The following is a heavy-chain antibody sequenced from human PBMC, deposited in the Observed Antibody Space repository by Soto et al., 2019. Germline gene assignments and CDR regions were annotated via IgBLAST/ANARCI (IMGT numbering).Heavy chain of an antibody. V-gene: IGHV1-69*13. D-gene: IGHD3-16*02. Sequence: SVKVSCKVSGGVFRRYAISWVRQAPGQGLEWLGGIVPIFGTTNYAQKFQGRVTIVADESTSTAYMDLSSLRSDDTAVYYCARPDEGSYHSNHQYYYYLDV. CDR1: GGVFRRYA. CDR3: ARPDEGSYHSNHQYYYYLDV. CDR2: IVPIFGTT. J-gene: IGHJ6*03.